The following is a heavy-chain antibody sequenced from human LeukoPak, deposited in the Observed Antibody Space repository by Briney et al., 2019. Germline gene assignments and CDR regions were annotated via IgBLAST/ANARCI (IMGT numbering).Heavy chain of an antibody. Sequence: SETLSLTCTVSGASLSDYFWTWIRQPAGKGLEWIGRIYGGTAYYNPSLKSRPTISLDTSTSKHQFSLRLTSVAAADTAVYYCARGAQRTRISGYYSFDYWGRGILVTVSS. V-gene: IGHV4-4*07. CDR1: GASLSDYF. CDR2: IYGGTA. J-gene: IGHJ4*01. D-gene: IGHD5-12*01. CDR3: ARGAQRTRISGYYSFDY.